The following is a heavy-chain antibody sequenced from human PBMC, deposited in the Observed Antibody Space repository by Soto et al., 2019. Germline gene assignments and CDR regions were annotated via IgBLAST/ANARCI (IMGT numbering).Heavy chain of an antibody. CDR2: ITWNGATT. J-gene: IGHJ3*01. CDR3: ARDGGVVVAVDASAV. CDR1: GFTFDDHG. V-gene: IGHV3-20*04. D-gene: IGHD6-19*01. Sequence: EVQLVESGGGVVRPGGSLRLSCAASGFTFDDHGMTWVRQAPGKGLEWVSGITWNGATTGYADSVKGRFSISRDNAQNSLYLQMTSLIVEDTALYYWARDGGVVVAVDASAVWGQGTMVTVSS.